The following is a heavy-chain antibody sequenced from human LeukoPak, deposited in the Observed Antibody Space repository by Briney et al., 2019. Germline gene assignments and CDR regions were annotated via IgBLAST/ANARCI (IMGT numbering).Heavy chain of an antibody. J-gene: IGHJ4*02. Sequence: GGSLRLSCAAPGFTFSSYGMHWVRQAPGKGLEWVAVISYDGSNKYYADSVKGRFTISRDNSKNTLYLQMNSLRAEDTAVYYCANVSPGYWGQGTLVTVSS. CDR1: GFTFSSYG. V-gene: IGHV3-30*18. CDR3: ANVSPGY. CDR2: ISYDGSNK.